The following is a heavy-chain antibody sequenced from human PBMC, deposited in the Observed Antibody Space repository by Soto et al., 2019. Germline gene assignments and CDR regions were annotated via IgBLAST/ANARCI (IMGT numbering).Heavy chain of an antibody. D-gene: IGHD3-3*01. Sequence: QVTLKASGPVLVKPTETLTLTCTVSGFSISSGEVGVSWIRQPPGKALEWLAHVFSSDEKSYSTTLNSRLSLSKDTSKSQVVLTMTNMDPVETATYSCARAYDFWSGFSSYYWFESWGQGILVTVSS. V-gene: IGHV2-26*01. J-gene: IGHJ5*01. CDR2: VFSSDEK. CDR3: ARAYDFWSGFSSYYWFES. CDR1: GFSISSGEVG.